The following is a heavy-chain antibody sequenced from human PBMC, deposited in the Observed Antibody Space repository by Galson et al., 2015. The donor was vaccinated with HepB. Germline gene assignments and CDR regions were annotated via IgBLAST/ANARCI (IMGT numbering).Heavy chain of an antibody. CDR2: FDPEDGET. CDR3: ATDPPITMVRGGHHYFDY. D-gene: IGHD3-10*01. J-gene: IGHJ4*02. Sequence: SVKVSCKVSGYTLTELSMHWVRQAPGKGLEWMGGFDPEDGETIYAQKFQGRVTMTEDTSTDTAYMELSSLRSEDTAVYYCATDPPITMVRGGHHYFDYWGQGTLVTVSS. V-gene: IGHV1-24*01. CDR1: GYTLTELS.